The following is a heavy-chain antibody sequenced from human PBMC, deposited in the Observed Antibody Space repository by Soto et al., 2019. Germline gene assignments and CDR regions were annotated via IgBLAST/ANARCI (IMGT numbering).Heavy chain of an antibody. CDR3: ARDTSWIQLRSYFDY. Sequence: ASVKVSCKASGYTFTSYYMHWVRQAPGQGLEWMGIINPSGGSTSYAQKFQGRVTMTRDTSTSTVYMGLSSLRSEDTAVYYCARDTSWIQLRSYFDYWGQGTLVPVSS. CDR2: INPSGGST. CDR1: GYTFTSYY. J-gene: IGHJ4*02. V-gene: IGHV1-46*01. D-gene: IGHD5-18*01.